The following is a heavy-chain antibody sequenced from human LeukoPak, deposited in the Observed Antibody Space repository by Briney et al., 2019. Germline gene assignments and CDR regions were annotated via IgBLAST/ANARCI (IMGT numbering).Heavy chain of an antibody. CDR3: AKAHPYGSGSYAFDI. D-gene: IGHD3-10*01. J-gene: IGHJ3*02. CDR2: INPAGSNT. Sequence: PGGSLRLSCTASGFAFSSSWMHWVRQAPGKGLVWVSRINPAGSNTNYADSVKGRFTISRDNSKNTLYLQMNSLRAEDTAVYYCAKAHPYGSGSYAFDIWGQGTMVTVSS. V-gene: IGHV3-74*01. CDR1: GFAFSSSW.